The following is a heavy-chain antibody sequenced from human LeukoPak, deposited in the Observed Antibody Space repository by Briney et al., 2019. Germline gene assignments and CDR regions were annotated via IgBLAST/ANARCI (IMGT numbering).Heavy chain of an antibody. V-gene: IGHV4-34*01. CDR2: INHSGST. CDR1: GGSFSGYY. Sequence: SETLSLTCAVYGGSFSGYYWSWIRQPPGKGLEWIGDINHSGSTNYNPSLKSRVTISLDTSKNQFSLKLSSVTAADTAVYYCARRLRLHIVDAATAVAYWGQGTLVTVSS. CDR3: ARRLRLHIVDAATAVAY. D-gene: IGHD2-15*01. J-gene: IGHJ4*02.